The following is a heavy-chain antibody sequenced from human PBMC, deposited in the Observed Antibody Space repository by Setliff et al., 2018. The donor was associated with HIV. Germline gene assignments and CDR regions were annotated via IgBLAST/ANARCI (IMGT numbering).Heavy chain of an antibody. V-gene: IGHV4-59*11. D-gene: IGHD3-9*01. CDR2: IYDSGST. CDR1: GGSIRSHY. J-gene: IGHJ6*04. CDR3: ARGGAFDWLLLDV. Sequence: SETLSLTCTVSGGSIRSHYWSWIRQPPGKGLEWIGYIYDSGSTNYNPSLKSRVTISVDTSKNQFSLKLSSVTAADTAVYYCARGGAFDWLLLDVWGKGTTVTVSS.